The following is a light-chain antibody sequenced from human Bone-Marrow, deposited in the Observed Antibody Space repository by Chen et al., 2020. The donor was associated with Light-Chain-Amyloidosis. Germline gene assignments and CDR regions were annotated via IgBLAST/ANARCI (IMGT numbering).Light chain of an antibody. V-gene: IGLV1-40*01. Sequence: QSVLTQPPSVSGAPGQRVTISCTGSSSNIGAGYDVHWYQQLPGTAPKVLIYGNSNRPSGVPDRCSGSKSGTSASLAITGLQAEDEADYYCQSYDSSLSGYVFGTGTKVTVL. CDR1: SSNIGAGYD. CDR3: QSYDSSLSGYV. J-gene: IGLJ1*01. CDR2: GNS.